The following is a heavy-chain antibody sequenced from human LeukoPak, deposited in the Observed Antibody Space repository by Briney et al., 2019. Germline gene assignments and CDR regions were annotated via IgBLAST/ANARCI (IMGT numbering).Heavy chain of an antibody. J-gene: IGHJ4*02. CDR3: ANGEYYFDY. D-gene: IGHD3-10*01. Sequence: SVKGRFTISRDNAKNSLYLQMNSLRAEDTAVYYCANGEYYFDYWGQGTLVTVSS. V-gene: IGHV3-48*01.